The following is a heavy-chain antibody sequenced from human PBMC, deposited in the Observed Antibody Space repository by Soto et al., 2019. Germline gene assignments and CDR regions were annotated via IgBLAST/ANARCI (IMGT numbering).Heavy chain of an antibody. J-gene: IGHJ4*02. Sequence: QVQLVQSGAEVKKPGASVKVSCKASGYTFTSYDINWVRQATGQGLEWLGWMNPNSGNTGYAQKFQGRGTMTRNTSTSTAYTELSSLRSEDTAVYYCARGSTGDCSSTSGYADFDYWGQGTLVTVSS. CDR1: GYTFTSYD. V-gene: IGHV1-8*01. CDR3: ARGSTGDCSSTSGYADFDY. CDR2: MNPNSGNT. D-gene: IGHD2-2*01.